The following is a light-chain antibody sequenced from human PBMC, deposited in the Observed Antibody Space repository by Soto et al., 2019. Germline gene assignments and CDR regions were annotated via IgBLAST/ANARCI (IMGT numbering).Light chain of an antibody. CDR3: QQYGSSPWT. CDR2: DAS. V-gene: IGKV3-20*01. Sequence: EIVLTQSPATLSLSPGERATLSCRASQTVSSYLLWYQQKRGQAPRLLIYDASSRATGIPDRFSGSGSGTDFTLTISRLEPEDFAVYYCQQYGSSPWTFGQGTKVDIK. CDR1: QTVSSY. J-gene: IGKJ1*01.